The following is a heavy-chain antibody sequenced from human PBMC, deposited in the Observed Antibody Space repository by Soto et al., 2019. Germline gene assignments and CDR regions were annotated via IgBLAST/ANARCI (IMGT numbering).Heavy chain of an antibody. CDR1: GLTFSSYA. J-gene: IGHJ6*02. V-gene: IGHV3-30-3*01. CDR2: ISYDGSNK. CDR3: ARGSAHCTNGVCYYYYYGMDV. D-gene: IGHD2-8*01. Sequence: PGGSLRLSCAASGLTFSSYAMHWVRQAPGKGLEWVAVISYDGSNKYYADSVKGRFTISRDNSKNTLYLQMNSLRAEDTAVYYCARGSAHCTNGVCYYYYYGMDVWGQGTTVTVSS.